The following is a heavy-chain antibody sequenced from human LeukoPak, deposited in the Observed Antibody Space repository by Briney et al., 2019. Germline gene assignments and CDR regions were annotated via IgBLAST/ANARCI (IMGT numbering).Heavy chain of an antibody. Sequence: SETLSLTCTVSGGSISSSSYYWGWIRQPPGKGLEWIGSIYYSGSTYYNPSLKSRVTISVDTSKNQFSLKLSSVTAADTAVYYCARGLMMAVAGRGESHYWGQGTLVTVSS. CDR1: GGSISSSSYY. J-gene: IGHJ4*02. D-gene: IGHD6-13*01. CDR2: IYYSGST. CDR3: ARGLMMAVAGRGESHY. V-gene: IGHV4-39*07.